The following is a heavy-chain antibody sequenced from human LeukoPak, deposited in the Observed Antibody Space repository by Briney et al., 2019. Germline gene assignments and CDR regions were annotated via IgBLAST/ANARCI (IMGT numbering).Heavy chain of an antibody. Sequence: ASVKVSCKASGYTFTGYYMHWVRQAPGQGLEWMGWINPNSGATHYAQKFQGRVTMTGDTSINTAYMDLSRLRSDDTAVYYCATPPAYRIGWDFDYWGQGTLVTVSS. D-gene: IGHD6-19*01. CDR2: INPNSGAT. V-gene: IGHV1-2*02. CDR3: ATPPAYRIGWDFDY. CDR1: GYTFTGYY. J-gene: IGHJ4*02.